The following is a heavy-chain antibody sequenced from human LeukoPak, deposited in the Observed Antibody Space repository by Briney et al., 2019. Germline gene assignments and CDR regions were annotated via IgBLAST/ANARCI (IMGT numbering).Heavy chain of an antibody. Sequence: YMDWVRQAPGKGLEWIGSIYYSGSTYYNPSLKSRVTISVDTSKNQFSLKLSSVTAADTAVYYCARDFTSRAYGGNGGFDYWGQGTLVTVSS. CDR2: IYYSGST. D-gene: IGHD4-23*01. V-gene: IGHV4-39*07. J-gene: IGHJ4*02. CDR1: Y. CDR3: ARDFTSRAYGGNGGFDY.